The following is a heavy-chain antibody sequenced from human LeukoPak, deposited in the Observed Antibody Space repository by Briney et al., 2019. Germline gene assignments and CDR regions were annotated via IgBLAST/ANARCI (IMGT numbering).Heavy chain of an antibody. CDR1: GFTSIAYA. Sequence: GGSLRLSCVGSGFTSIAYALTWARQAPGKGLEWVSSISSSSSYIYYADSVKGRFTISRDNAKNSLYLQMNSLRAEDTAVYYCAGEVEMATNYFDYWGQGTLVTVSS. D-gene: IGHD5-24*01. J-gene: IGHJ4*02. CDR2: ISSSSSYI. CDR3: AGEVEMATNYFDY. V-gene: IGHV3-21*01.